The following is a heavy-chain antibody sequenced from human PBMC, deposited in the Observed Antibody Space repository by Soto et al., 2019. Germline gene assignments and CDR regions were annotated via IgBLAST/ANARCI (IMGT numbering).Heavy chain of an antibody. D-gene: IGHD3-16*02. J-gene: IGHJ4*02. V-gene: IGHV3-21*01. Sequence: GGSLRLSCAASGFTFSSYSMNWVRQAPGKGLEWVSSISSSSSYIYYADSVKGRFTISRDKAKNSLYLQMNSLRAEDTAVYYCARDLQDEYIWGSYRTKPGFDYWGQGTLVTVSS. CDR2: ISSSSSYI. CDR3: ARDLQDEYIWGSYRTKPGFDY. CDR1: GFTFSSYS.